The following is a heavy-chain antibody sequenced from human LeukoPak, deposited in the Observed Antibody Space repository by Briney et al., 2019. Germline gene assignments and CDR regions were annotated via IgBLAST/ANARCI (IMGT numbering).Heavy chain of an antibody. CDR3: ARFYVRGYSSSWPDADY. CDR1: GFTFSSYA. Sequence: GGSLRLSCAASGFTFSSYAMGWVRQAPGKGLEWVSAISGSGGSTYYADSVKGRFTISRDNSKNTLYLQMNSLRAEDTAIYYCARFYVRGYSSSWPDADYWGQGTLVTVSS. D-gene: IGHD6-13*01. J-gene: IGHJ4*02. V-gene: IGHV3-23*01. CDR2: ISGSGGST.